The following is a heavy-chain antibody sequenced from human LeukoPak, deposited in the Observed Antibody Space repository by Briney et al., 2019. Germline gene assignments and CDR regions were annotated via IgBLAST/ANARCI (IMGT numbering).Heavy chain of an antibody. Sequence: ASVKVSCKASGYTFTGYYMHWVRQAPGQGLEWMGRINPNSGGTNYAQKFQGRVTMTRDTSISTAYMELSRLRSDDTAVYYCARPNGVYCSGGSCDSRAAFDIWGQGTVVTVSS. D-gene: IGHD2-15*01. V-gene: IGHV1-2*06. CDR3: ARPNGVYCSGGSCDSRAAFDI. CDR2: INPNSGGT. J-gene: IGHJ3*02. CDR1: GYTFTGYY.